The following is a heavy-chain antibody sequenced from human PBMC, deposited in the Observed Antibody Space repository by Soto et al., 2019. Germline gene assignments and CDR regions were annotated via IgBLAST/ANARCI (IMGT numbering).Heavy chain of an antibody. CDR2: ISYYGSNK. V-gene: IGHV3-30-3*01. D-gene: IGHD6-19*01. CDR1: GFTFSSYA. CDR3: ARDWAVAGTSDY. J-gene: IGHJ4*02. Sequence: QVQLVESGGGVVQPGRSLRLSCAASGFTFSSYAMHWVRQAPGKGLEWVAVISYYGSNKYYADSVKGRFTISRDNSKNTLYLQMNSLRAEDTAVYYCARDWAVAGTSDYWGQGTLVTVSS.